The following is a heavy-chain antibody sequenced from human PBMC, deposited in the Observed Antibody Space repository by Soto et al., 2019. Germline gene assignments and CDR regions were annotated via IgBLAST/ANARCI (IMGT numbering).Heavy chain of an antibody. CDR3: SRCSGSYCMDV. CDR2: IRSEVYSYAT. J-gene: IGHJ6*02. V-gene: IGHV3-73*02. CDR1: GFTFSDST. D-gene: IGHD3-10*02. Sequence: EVQLVESGGGLVQPGGSLKVSCAASGFTFSDSTIHWVRQASGKGLGWVGRIRSEVYSYATVCAASVKDRFTISRDDSKNTAYLQMNSLKSEDTAVYYCSRCSGSYCMDVWGQGTTVTVSS.